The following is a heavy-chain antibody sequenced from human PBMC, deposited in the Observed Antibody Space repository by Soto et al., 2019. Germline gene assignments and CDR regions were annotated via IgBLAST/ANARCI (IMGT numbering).Heavy chain of an antibody. CDR2: ISGSGGST. CDR3: AKVSGWNDLGWFDY. V-gene: IGHV3-23*01. J-gene: IGHJ4*02. Sequence: PGGSLRLSCAASGFTFSSYSMNWVRQAPGKGLEWVSAISGSGGSTYYADSVKGRFTISRDNSKNTLYLQMNSLRAEDTAVYYCAKVSGWNDLGWFDYWGQGTLVTVSS. CDR1: GFTFSSYS. D-gene: IGHD1-1*01.